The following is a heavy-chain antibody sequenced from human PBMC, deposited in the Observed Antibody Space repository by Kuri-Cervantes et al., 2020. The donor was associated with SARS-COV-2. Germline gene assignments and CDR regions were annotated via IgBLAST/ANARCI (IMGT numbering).Heavy chain of an antibody. Sequence: SQTLSLTCAVYGGSFSGYYWSWIRQPPGKGLEWIGEINHSGSTNYNPSLKSRVTISVDTSKNQFSLKLSSVTAADTAVYYCARPKTVGWFDPWGQGTLVTVSS. V-gene: IGHV4-34*01. CDR2: INHSGST. J-gene: IGHJ5*02. CDR3: ARPKTVGWFDP. CDR1: GGSFSGYY.